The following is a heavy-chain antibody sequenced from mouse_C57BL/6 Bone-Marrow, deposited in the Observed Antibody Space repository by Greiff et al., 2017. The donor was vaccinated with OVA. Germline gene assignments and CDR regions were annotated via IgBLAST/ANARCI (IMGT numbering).Heavy chain of an antibody. D-gene: IGHD1-1*01. CDR1: GYTFTSYW. CDR3: ASLLRYPYAMDY. J-gene: IGHJ4*01. V-gene: IGHV1-50*01. CDR2: IDPSDSYT. Sequence: VQLQQPGAELVKPGASVKLSCKASGYTFTSYWMQWVKPRPGQGLEWIGEIDPSDSYTNYNQKVKGKATLTVDTSSSTAYMQLSSLTSEDSAVYYCASLLRYPYAMDYWGQGTSVTVAS.